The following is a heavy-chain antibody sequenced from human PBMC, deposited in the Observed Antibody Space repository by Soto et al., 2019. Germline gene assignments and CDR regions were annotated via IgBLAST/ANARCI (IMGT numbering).Heavy chain of an antibody. J-gene: IGHJ4*02. V-gene: IGHV3-23*01. D-gene: IGHD1-26*01. Sequence: GGSLRLSCAASGFTFSSYAMSWVRQAPGKGLEWVSAISGSGGSTYYADSVKGRFTISRDNSKNTLYLQMNSLRAEDTAVYYCAKYSFIWGSPTGGFDFWGQGTLVTVSS. CDR1: GFTFSSYA. CDR3: AKYSFIWGSPTGGFDF. CDR2: ISGSGGST.